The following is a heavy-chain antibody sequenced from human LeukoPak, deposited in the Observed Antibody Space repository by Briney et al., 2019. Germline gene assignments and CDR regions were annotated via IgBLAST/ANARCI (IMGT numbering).Heavy chain of an antibody. Sequence: PGRSLRLSCAVSALTLSSSEMKWVSQAPEEGREWVSQISIGSYHLYYPDSVKARFTLSRHNPKNSVYLQMNSLRAEDTAIYYCATGYSGSYYLGDLAYWGQGTPVTVAS. J-gene: IGHJ4*02. CDR1: ALTLSSSE. D-gene: IGHD1-26*01. CDR3: ATGYSGSYYLGDLAY. V-gene: IGHV3-48*03. CDR2: ISIGSYHL.